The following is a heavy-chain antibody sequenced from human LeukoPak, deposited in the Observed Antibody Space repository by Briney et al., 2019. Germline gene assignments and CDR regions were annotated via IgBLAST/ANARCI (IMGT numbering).Heavy chain of an antibody. CDR3: ARSLRNAFDI. CDR1: GFTFSSYS. Sequence: GGSLRLSCAASGFTFSSYSMNWVRQAPGKGLEWVSYIRSSSSTIYYADSVKGRFTISTDNANNSLYLQMDSLRAEDTAVYYCARSLRNAFDIWGQGTMVTVSS. V-gene: IGHV3-48*01. D-gene: IGHD3-3*01. CDR2: IRSSSSTI. J-gene: IGHJ3*02.